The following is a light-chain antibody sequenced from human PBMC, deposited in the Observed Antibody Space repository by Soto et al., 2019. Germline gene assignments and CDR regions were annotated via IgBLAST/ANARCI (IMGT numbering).Light chain of an antibody. CDR3: QHYDDWPRT. Sequence: EIVLTQSPGTLSLSPGERATLSCRANQSISNSYLAWYQQKPGQAPRLLIFGASHRAPDIPDRFSGSGSGAEFTLTISSLQSEDFAVYYCQHYDDWPRTFGLGTKVDI. J-gene: IGKJ1*01. CDR2: GAS. V-gene: IGKV3-20*01. CDR1: QSISNSY.